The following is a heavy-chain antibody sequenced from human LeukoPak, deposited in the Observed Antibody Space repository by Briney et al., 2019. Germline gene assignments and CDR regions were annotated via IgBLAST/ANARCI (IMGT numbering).Heavy chain of an antibody. V-gene: IGHV3-21*01. J-gene: IGHJ6*02. CDR3: ARIPGDYTPGV. Sequence: GGSLRLSCAASGFTFSAYGMHWVRQAPGKGLEWVSSISSSSSYIYYADSVKGRFTISRDNAKNSLYLQMNSLRAEDTAVYYCARIPGDYTPGVWGQGTTVTVSS. D-gene: IGHD4-17*01. CDR1: GFTFSAYG. CDR2: ISSSSSYI.